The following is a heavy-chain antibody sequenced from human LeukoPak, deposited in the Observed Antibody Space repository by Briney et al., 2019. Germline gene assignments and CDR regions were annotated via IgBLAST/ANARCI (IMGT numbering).Heavy chain of an antibody. CDR3: ARRGGCSSTSCYWYYYYMDV. CDR2: ISSSSSYI. D-gene: IGHD2-2*01. Sequence: GGSLRLSCAASGFTFSHYNMNWVRQAPGKGLEWVSSISSSSSYIFYADSVKGRFTISRDNAKNSLYLQMNSLRAEDTAVYYCARRGGCSSTSCYWYYYYMDVWGKGTTVTVSS. V-gene: IGHV3-21*01. CDR1: GFTFSHYN. J-gene: IGHJ6*03.